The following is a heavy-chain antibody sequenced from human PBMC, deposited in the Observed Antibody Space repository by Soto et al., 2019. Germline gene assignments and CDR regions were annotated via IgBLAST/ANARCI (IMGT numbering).Heavy chain of an antibody. Sequence: QVQLVESGGGVVQPGRSLRLSCAASGFTFSSYGMHWVRQAPDKGLEWVAVISYDGSNKYYPDSVKGRFTISRDNSKNTLYLQMNSLRAEDTAVYYCAVPPYSSSWYGFFQHWGQGILVTVSS. D-gene: IGHD6-13*01. CDR1: GFTFSSYG. V-gene: IGHV3-30*03. J-gene: IGHJ1*01. CDR3: AVPPYSSSWYGFFQH. CDR2: ISYDGSNK.